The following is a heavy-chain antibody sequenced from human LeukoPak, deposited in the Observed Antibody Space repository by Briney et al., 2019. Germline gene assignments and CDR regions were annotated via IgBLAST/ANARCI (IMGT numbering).Heavy chain of an antibody. CDR1: GGSITTYY. CDR2: TYYSGST. V-gene: IGHV4-59*01. Sequence: SETLSLTCTVSGGSITTYYWSWIRQPPGKGMEWIGYTYYSGSTNSNPSLRSRVTISVDTSKNQFSLKLNSVTAADTDVYYCARSYSSGWLYYFDYWGQGTLVTVSS. D-gene: IGHD6-19*01. J-gene: IGHJ4*02. CDR3: ARSYSSGWLYYFDY.